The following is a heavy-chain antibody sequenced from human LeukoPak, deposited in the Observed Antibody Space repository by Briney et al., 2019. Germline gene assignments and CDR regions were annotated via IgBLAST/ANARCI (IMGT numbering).Heavy chain of an antibody. V-gene: IGHV3-21*01. J-gene: IGHJ4*02. D-gene: IGHD3-10*01. Sequence: PGGSLRLSCEASRLSFSSYWMHWVRQAPGKGLEWVSSISSSSIYIYYADSLKGRFTISRDNARKSLYLQVNSLRAEDTAVYYCARDRGGYGSGSPFDFWGQGTLVTVSS. CDR1: RLSFSSYW. CDR2: ISSSSIYI. CDR3: ARDRGGYGSGSPFDF.